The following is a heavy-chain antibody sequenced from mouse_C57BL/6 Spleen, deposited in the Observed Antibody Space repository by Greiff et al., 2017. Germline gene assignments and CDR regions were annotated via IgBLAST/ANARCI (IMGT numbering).Heavy chain of an antibody. J-gene: IGHJ3*01. CDR2: FYPGSGSI. CDR3: ARHEEETWYGSTLFAY. V-gene: IGHV1-62-2*01. Sequence: VQLQESGAELVKPGASVKLSCKASGYTFTEYTIHWVKQRSGQGLEWIGWFYPGSGSIKYNEKFKDKATLTADKSSSTVYMELSRLTSEDSAVYFCARHEEETWYGSTLFAYWGQGTLVTVSA. CDR1: GYTFTEYT. D-gene: IGHD1-1*01.